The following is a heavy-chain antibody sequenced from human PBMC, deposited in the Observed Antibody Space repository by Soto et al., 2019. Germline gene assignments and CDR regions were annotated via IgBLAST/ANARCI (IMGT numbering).Heavy chain of an antibody. V-gene: IGHV1-18*01. Sequence: QVQLVQSGAEVKKPGDSVRVSCKASGYTFTSYGIGWVRQAPGQGLEWMGWISANNGNTKYAQKLQGRITRTTDASTRTAYMELRRLRSVDAGVYYCARDGYFDHWGQGTLVTVSS. CDR3: ARDGYFDH. J-gene: IGHJ4*02. CDR1: GYTFTSYG. CDR2: ISANNGNT.